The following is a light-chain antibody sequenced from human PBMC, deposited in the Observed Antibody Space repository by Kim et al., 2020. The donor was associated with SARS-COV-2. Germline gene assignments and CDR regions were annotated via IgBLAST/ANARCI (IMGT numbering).Light chain of an antibody. J-gene: IGKJ2*01. V-gene: IGKV1-39*01. CDR3: QQSHDFPYT. CDR2: DAT. CDR1: QSVSTS. Sequence: DIQMTQSPSSLSASVGDTVTITCRASQSVSTSLNWYRQKPGKAPKLLIYDATSLQSGVPSRLSGSRSGTDFTLTISSLQPEDFATYFCQQSHDFPYTFGQGTKLEIK.